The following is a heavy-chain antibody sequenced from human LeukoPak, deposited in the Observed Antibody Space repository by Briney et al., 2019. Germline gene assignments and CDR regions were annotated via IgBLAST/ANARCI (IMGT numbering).Heavy chain of an antibody. D-gene: IGHD1-1*01. CDR2: ISSSSSYT. Sequence: PGGSLRLSCEASGFTFSDYYMSWVRQAPGEGLEWVSYISSSSSYTKYADSVKGRFTISRDNAKNSLYLQVNSLRAEDTAVYYCARGTGTTAYFDYWGQGTLVTVSS. J-gene: IGHJ4*02. CDR3: ARGTGTTAYFDY. V-gene: IGHV3-11*06. CDR1: GFTFSDYY.